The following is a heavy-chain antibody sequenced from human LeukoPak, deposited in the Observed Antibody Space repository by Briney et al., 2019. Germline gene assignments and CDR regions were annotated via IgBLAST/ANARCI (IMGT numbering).Heavy chain of an antibody. D-gene: IGHD1-26*01. CDR3: ARGFLVGHSPEVYYFDY. V-gene: IGHV4-4*02. CDR2: IHHSGTT. CDR1: GGSIRSSNW. J-gene: IGHJ4*02. Sequence: PSETLSLTCAVSGGSIRSSNWWSWVRQSPGKGLEYIGDIHHSGTTNYSPSLKSRVTISVDTSKNQFSLRLSSVTAADTAVYYCARGFLVGHSPEVYYFDYWGQGTLVTVSS.